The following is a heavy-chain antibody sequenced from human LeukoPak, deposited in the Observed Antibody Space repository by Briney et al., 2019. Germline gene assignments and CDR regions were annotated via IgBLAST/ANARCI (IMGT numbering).Heavy chain of an antibody. J-gene: IGHJ4*02. Sequence: PSETLSLTCTVSGGSISSDGYYWSWIRQPPGKGLEWIGYIYYSGSTYYNPSLKSRVTISVDTTKNQCSLKLSSVTAADTAVYYCARVPTKGANRFDYWGEGTLVTVSP. D-gene: IGHD1-26*01. CDR2: IYYSGST. V-gene: IGHV4-31*03. CDR3: ARVPTKGANRFDY. CDR1: GGSISSDGYY.